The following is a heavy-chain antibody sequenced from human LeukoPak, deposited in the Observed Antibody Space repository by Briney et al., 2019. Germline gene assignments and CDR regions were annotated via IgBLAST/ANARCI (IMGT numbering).Heavy chain of an antibody. V-gene: IGHV4-30-4*01. CDR3: ARGLLPLDAFDI. CDR2: IYYSGST. J-gene: IGHJ3*02. Sequence: SETLSLTCTVSGGSISSGDYCWSWIRQPPGKGLQWIGYIYYSGSTYYNPSLKSRVTISVDTSKNQFSLKLSSVTAADTAVYYCARGLLPLDAFDIWGQGTMVTVSS. CDR1: GGSISSGDYC.